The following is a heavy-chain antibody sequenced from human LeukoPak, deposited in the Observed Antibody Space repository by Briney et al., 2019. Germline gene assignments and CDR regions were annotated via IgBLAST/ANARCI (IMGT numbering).Heavy chain of an antibody. CDR1: GFTFSDYG. V-gene: IGHV3-23*01. D-gene: IGHD2-15*01. Sequence: GGSLRLACAASGFTFSDYGMSWVRPAPGKGLEWVSGISGSGGSTYYADSVKGRFSISRDNSRNTLYLQMNSLRAEDTAVYYCAKGRIAPDDWGQGTLVTVSS. CDR3: AKGRIAPDD. CDR2: ISGSGGST. J-gene: IGHJ4*02.